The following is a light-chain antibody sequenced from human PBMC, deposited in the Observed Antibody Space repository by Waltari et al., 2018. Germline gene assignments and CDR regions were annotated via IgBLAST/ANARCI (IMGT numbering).Light chain of an antibody. CDR1: QSVARA. J-gene: IGKJ1*01. CDR3: QNYVRLPAT. Sequence: SCRASQSVARALAWYQQKPGQPPRLLIYNTYTRATGVPDRFSGGGSGTDFSLTISRLEPEDFAVYYCQNYVRLPATFGQGTKVEI. CDR2: NTY. V-gene: IGKV3-20*01.